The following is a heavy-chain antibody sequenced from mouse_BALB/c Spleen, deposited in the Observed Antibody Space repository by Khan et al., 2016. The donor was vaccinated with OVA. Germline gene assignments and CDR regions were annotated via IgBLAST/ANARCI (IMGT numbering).Heavy chain of an antibody. CDR3: ASSSYRYAFAY. Sequence: EVQLQESGPSLVKPSQTLSLTCSVTGDSITSCYWSWIRKFPGNKLEYMGYMSYSGNTYYNPSLKSRISITRHTSKNQYYLQLNTLPTDDTATYYCASSSYRYAFAYWGQGTLVTVSA. J-gene: IGHJ3*01. D-gene: IGHD2-14*01. CDR1: GDSITSCY. CDR2: MSYSGNT. V-gene: IGHV3-8*02.